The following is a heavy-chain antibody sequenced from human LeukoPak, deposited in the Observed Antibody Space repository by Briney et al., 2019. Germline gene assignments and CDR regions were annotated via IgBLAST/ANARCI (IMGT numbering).Heavy chain of an antibody. J-gene: IGHJ5*02. Sequence: GASVKVSCKASGYTFTAYYIHWVRQAPGQGLEWMGWINPNSGGTNYAQKFQGRVTMTRDTSISTAYMELSRLRSDDTAVYYCARDPSYCGGDCFVNWFDPWGQGTLVTVSS. CDR3: ARDPSYCGGDCFVNWFDP. D-gene: IGHD2-21*02. V-gene: IGHV1-2*02. CDR1: GYTFTAYY. CDR2: INPNSGGT.